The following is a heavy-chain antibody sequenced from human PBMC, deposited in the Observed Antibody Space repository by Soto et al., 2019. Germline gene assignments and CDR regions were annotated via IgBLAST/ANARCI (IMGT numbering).Heavy chain of an antibody. J-gene: IGHJ4*02. CDR2: IWYDGSNK. CDR1: GFTFSSYG. CDR3: ARETLMPAMFDY. Sequence: QVQLVESGGGVVQPGRSLRLSCAASGFTFSSYGMHWVRQAPGKGLEGVAVIWYDGSNKYYADSVKGRVTISRDNSKNTLYLQMNGLRAEDTAVYYCARETLMPAMFDYWGQGTLVTVSS. V-gene: IGHV3-33*01. D-gene: IGHD2-2*01.